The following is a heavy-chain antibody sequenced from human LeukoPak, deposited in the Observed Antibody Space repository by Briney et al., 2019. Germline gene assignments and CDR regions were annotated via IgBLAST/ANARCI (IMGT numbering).Heavy chain of an antibody. J-gene: IGHJ4*02. CDR3: ARATAMVTYFDD. Sequence: SETLSLTCAVSGGSISSDAYSWNWIRQPPGKGLEWIGYIFHSGSTYCNPSLKSRVTMSVDRSKNQFSLRLSSVTAADAAVYYCARATAMVTYFDDWGQGTLVTVSS. V-gene: IGHV4-30-2*01. CDR1: GGSISSDAYS. CDR2: IFHSGST. D-gene: IGHD5-18*01.